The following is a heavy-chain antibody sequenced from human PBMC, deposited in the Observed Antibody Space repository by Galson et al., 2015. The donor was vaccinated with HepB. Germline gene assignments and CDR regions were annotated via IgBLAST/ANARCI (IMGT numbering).Heavy chain of an antibody. CDR1: GYKFTSYG. J-gene: IGHJ6*03. CDR3: ARVNYLYYYYMDV. D-gene: IGHD3-16*02. Sequence: SVKVSCKASGYKFTSYGISWMRQAPGQGLEWMGWISAYNGNTNYAQKFQGRVTMTTDTSTSTAYMELRSLRSDDTAVYYCARVNYLYYYYMDVWGKGTTITVSS. CDR2: ISAYNGNT. V-gene: IGHV1-18*01.